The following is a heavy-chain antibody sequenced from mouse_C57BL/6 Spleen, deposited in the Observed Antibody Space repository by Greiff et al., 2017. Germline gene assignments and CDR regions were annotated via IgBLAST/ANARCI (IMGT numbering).Heavy chain of an antibody. Sequence: EVQLVESGGGLVQPGGSLSLSCAASGFTFTDYYMSWVRPPPGKALEWLGFIRNKANGYTTEYSASVKGRFTISRDNSQSILYLQMNALRAEDSATYYCARYIRGDYDAMDYWGQGTSVTVSS. CDR2: IRNKANGYTT. CDR3: ARYIRGDYDAMDY. CDR1: GFTFTDYY. J-gene: IGHJ4*01. V-gene: IGHV7-3*01.